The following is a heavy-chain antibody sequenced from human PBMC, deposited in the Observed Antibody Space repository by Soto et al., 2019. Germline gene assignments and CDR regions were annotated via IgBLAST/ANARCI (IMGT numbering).Heavy chain of an antibody. V-gene: IGHV1-24*01. CDR2: FDPEDGET. D-gene: IGHD1-7*01. Sequence: ASVTVSCQVSGSTLTELSMHWVRQAPGKGLEWMGGFDPEDGETIYAQKFQGRVTMTEDTSTDTAYMELSSLRSEDTAVYYCATNTGTTDWFDPWGQGTLVTVSS. CDR3: ATNTGTTDWFDP. CDR1: GSTLTELS. J-gene: IGHJ5*02.